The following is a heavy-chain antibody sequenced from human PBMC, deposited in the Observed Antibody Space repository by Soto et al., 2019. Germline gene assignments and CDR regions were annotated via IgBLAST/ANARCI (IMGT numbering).Heavy chain of an antibody. CDR2: IIPIFGTA. CDR3: ARKGSGYYYEYFDY. D-gene: IGHD3-22*01. J-gene: IGHJ4*02. V-gene: IGHV1-69*06. CDR1: GGTFSSYA. Sequence: GASVKVSCKASGGTFSSYAISWVRQAPGQGLEWMGGIIPIFGTANYAQKFQGRVTITADKSTSTAYMELSSLRSEDTAVYYCARKGSGYYYEYFDYWGQGTLVTAPQ.